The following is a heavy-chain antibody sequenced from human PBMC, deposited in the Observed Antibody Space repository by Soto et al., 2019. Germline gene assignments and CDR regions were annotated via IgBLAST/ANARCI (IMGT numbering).Heavy chain of an antibody. V-gene: IGHV3-11*01. CDR1: GFTFSDYY. J-gene: IGHJ4*02. D-gene: IGHD1-26*01. CDR3: ATGARKTVAAPLDY. Sequence: QVQLVESGGGLGKHGGSLRLSCAASGFTFSDYYMSWIRQAPGKGLEWISYISNTGSVTYYADSMEGRFTISRDNVKHSLFLQMTSLSAEDMAVYYCATGARKTVAAPLDYWGQGTLVTVSS. CDR2: ISNTGSVT.